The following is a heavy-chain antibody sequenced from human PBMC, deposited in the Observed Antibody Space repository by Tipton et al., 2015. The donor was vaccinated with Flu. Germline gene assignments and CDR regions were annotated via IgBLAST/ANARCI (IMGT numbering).Heavy chain of an antibody. CDR3: ARSRFSRSRYDY. CDR1: GYNFTRYW. V-gene: IGHV5-51*03. D-gene: IGHD2-2*01. J-gene: IGHJ4*02. CDR2: VYPGDSDT. Sequence: VQLVQSGADVKKPGESLKISCEVSGYNFTRYWIAWVRQMPGKGLEWMGIVYPGDSDTRYSSSFQGLVTISVDKSISTAYLQWSSLKASDSAMYYCARSRFSRSRYDYWGQGTLVTVSS.